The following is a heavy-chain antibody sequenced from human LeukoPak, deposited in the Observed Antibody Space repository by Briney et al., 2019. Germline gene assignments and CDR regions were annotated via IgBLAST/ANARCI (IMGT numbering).Heavy chain of an antibody. J-gene: IGHJ4*02. Sequence: GGSLRLSCVVSGISLSNYAMTWVRQAPGKGLEWVSWITGSGGAVKYTDSVKGRFTISRDNAKKSVYLQMNSLRVEDTAVYYCARNGGGLDYWGQGTLVTVSS. CDR1: GISLSNYA. CDR3: ARNGGGLDY. V-gene: IGHV3-48*03. CDR2: ITGSGGAV. D-gene: IGHD3-16*01.